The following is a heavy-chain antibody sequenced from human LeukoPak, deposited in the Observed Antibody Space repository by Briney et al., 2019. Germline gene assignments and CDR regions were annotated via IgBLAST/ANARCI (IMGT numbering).Heavy chain of an antibody. V-gene: IGHV3-30*18. D-gene: IGHD2-21*02. Sequence: GGSLRLSCAASGFTFNNYGLPWVRQAPGKGLEWVTLISHDGNNEYYADSVKGRFATSRDDSKNTLYLQMNSLRAEDTAVYYCAKDPSLRVTLPVWGQGTLVTVSS. CDR3: AKDPSLRVTLPV. CDR1: GFTFNNYG. J-gene: IGHJ4*02. CDR2: ISHDGNNE.